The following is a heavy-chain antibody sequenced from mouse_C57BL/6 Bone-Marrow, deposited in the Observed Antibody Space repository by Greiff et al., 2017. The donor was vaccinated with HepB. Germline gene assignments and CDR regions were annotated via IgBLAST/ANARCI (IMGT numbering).Heavy chain of an antibody. CDR2: IYPGSGST. CDR1: GYTFTSYW. Sequence: VQLQQPGAELVKPGASVKMSCTASGYTFTSYWITWVKQRPGQGLEWIGDIYPGSGSTNYNETFKSKATLTVDTSSSTAYMQLSSLTSEDAAVYYCAREGFYYGSSYGYWYFDVWGTGTTVTVSS. CDR3: AREGFYYGSSYGYWYFDV. J-gene: IGHJ1*03. V-gene: IGHV1-55*01. D-gene: IGHD1-1*01.